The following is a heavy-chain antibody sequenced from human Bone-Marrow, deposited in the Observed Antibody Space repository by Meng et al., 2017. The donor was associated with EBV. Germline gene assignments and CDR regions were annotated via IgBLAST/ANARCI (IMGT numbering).Heavy chain of an antibody. J-gene: IGHJ4*02. CDR3: ARDRWELQKAFEY. D-gene: IGHD1-26*01. CDR1: GGSISSNHW. Sequence: QGRLQGSGQGLVKPSGTLSLTCAVSGGSISSNHWWSWVRQPPGKGLEWIGEIYHSGSTNFNPSLKSRVTLSLDNSKNQFSLKLSSVTAADTAVYYCARDRWELQKAFEYWGQGTLVTVSS. CDR2: IYHSGST. V-gene: IGHV4-4*02.